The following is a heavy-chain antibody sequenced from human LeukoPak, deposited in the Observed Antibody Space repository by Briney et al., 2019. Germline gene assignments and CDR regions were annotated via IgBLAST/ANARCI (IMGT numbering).Heavy chain of an antibody. J-gene: IGHJ4*02. D-gene: IGHD3-22*01. CDR3: ARSYYYDSRVGVVY. V-gene: IGHV3-48*03. CDR2: INHSGAMI. Sequence: GGSLRLSCEASGFSFGSYVIGWVRQAPGKGRGWIVYINHSGAMIFYPDSVKGRFTISRDNAKNSLYLQMNSLRAEDTAVYYCARSYYYDSRVGVVYWGQGTLVTVSS. CDR1: GFSFGSYV.